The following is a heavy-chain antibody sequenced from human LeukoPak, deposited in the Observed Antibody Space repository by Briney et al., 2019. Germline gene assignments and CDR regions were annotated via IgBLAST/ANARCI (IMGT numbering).Heavy chain of an antibody. J-gene: IGHJ2*01. Sequence: SQTLSLTCTVSGGSINSGTYSWTWIRQPPGRGLEWIGYIYHSGSTYYTPSLKSRVTISLDRSKNHFSLKLNSVTAADTAVYYCARDPGSPRGFFDLWGRGTLVTVSS. CDR2: IYHSGST. D-gene: IGHD2-15*01. V-gene: IGHV4-30-2*01. CDR3: ARDPGSPRGFFDL. CDR1: GGSINSGTYS.